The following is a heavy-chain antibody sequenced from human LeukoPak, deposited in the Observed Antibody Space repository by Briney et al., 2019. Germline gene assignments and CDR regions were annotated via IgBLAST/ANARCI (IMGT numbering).Heavy chain of an antibody. CDR3: ARSPAGTYTMDV. D-gene: IGHD3-10*01. CDR2: VNRDGGPA. V-gene: IGHV3-74*01. CDR1: GFTFSDYL. Sequence: PGGSLRLSCAASGFTFSDYLIHWVRQAPGKGLLWVSRVNRDGGPATYADSVKGRFTVSRDNAKSTLYLQMSSLRAEDTAVYYCARSPAGTYTMDVWGQGTTVTVSS. J-gene: IGHJ6*02.